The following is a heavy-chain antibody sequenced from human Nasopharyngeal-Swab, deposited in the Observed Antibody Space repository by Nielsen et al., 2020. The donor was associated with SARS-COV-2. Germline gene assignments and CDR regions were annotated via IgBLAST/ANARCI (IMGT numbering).Heavy chain of an antibody. CDR2: IYYSGST. D-gene: IGHD3-22*01. V-gene: IGHV4-59*13. Sequence: SETLSLTCAVYGGSFSGYYWSWIRQPPGKGLEWIGYIYYSGSTNYNPSLKSRVTISVDTSKNQFSLKLSSVTAADTAVYYCASQYYYDSSGYYLEYFQHWGQGTLVTVSS. J-gene: IGHJ1*01. CDR3: ASQYYYDSSGYYLEYFQH. CDR1: GGSFSGYY.